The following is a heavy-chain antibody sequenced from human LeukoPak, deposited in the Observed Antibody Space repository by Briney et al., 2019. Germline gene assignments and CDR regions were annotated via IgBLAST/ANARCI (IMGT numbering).Heavy chain of an antibody. Sequence: GGSLRLSCAASGFTFGSYGMHWVRQAPGKGLEWVAFIRYDGSNKYYADSVKGRFTISRDNSKNTLYLQMNSLRAEDTALYYCARAVEYYDSSGYYYVYYFDYWGQGTLVTVSS. CDR3: ARAVEYYDSSGYYYVYYFDY. CDR1: GFTFGSYG. J-gene: IGHJ4*02. CDR2: IRYDGSNK. V-gene: IGHV3-30*02. D-gene: IGHD3-22*01.